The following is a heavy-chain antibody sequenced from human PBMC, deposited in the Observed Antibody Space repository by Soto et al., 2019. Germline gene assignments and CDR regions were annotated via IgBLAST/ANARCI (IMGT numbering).Heavy chain of an antibody. V-gene: IGHV1-18*01. Sequence: QVQLVQSGAEVKQPGASVKVSCKASGYTFSSFGISWVRLAPGQGLEWMGWISTDNDNKDYAKMLQSRVTMTTDTSTNTAYMELRSLRPDDTAVYYCARGRGELRFDPWGQGTLVTVSS. CDR3: ARGRGELRFDP. J-gene: IGHJ5*02. D-gene: IGHD1-7*01. CDR1: GYTFSSFG. CDR2: ISTDNDNK.